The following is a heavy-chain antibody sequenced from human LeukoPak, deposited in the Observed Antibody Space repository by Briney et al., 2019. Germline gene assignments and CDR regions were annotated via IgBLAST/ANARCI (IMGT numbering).Heavy chain of an antibody. CDR1: GFTFSNAW. CDR2: IKSKTDGGTT. CDR3: ARAGSSWYARVDAFDI. V-gene: IGHV3-15*01. D-gene: IGHD6-13*01. Sequence: GGSLRLSCAASGFTFSNAWMSWVRQAPGKGLEWVGRIKSKTDGGTTDYAAPVKGRFTISRDDSKNTLYLQMNSLRAEDTAVYYCARAGSSWYARVDAFDIWGQGTMVTVSS. J-gene: IGHJ3*02.